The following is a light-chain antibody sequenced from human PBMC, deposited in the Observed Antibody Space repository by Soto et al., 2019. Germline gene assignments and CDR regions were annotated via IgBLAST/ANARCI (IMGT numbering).Light chain of an antibody. V-gene: IGKV1-5*03. CDR1: QSISSW. CDR3: QQYKSYSWT. J-gene: IGKJ1*01. Sequence: DIQMTQSPSTLSASVGDRVTITCRASQSISSWVAWYQQKPGKAPKLLIYRATSLESRVPSRFSGSGSGTEFTLTISSLQPDDFATYYCQQYKSYSWTFRQGTMVVIK. CDR2: RAT.